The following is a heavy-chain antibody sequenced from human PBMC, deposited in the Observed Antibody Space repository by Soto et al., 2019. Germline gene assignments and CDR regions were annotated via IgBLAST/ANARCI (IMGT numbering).Heavy chain of an antibody. V-gene: IGHV1-18*04. J-gene: IGHJ4*02. CDR3: ARDVPGSGVPIWNY. D-gene: IGHD2-15*01. CDR1: GYTFTHYG. Sequence: QIQLVQSGAEMKKPGASVKVSCKPSGYTFTHYGVSWLRQAPGQGLEWMGWISAYNGNTDYAHKFQGRVALTTDTSTSTGYMALRGLSPDDTAVYYCARDVPGSGVPIWNYWGQGTLVTGSS. CDR2: ISAYNGNT.